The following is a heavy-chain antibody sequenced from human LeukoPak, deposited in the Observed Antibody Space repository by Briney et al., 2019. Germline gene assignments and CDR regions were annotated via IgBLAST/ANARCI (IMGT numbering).Heavy chain of an antibody. CDR1: GFTFSSSTFGSYT. D-gene: IGHD4-11*01. Sequence: GESLRLSCATSGFTFSSSTFGSYTMTWVRQAPGKGLEWVSSISSTGTYIYYTDSVKGRFTISRDIANSLLYLQMNNLRADDTAVYYCARDLDYSTGFDYWGQGTLVTVSS. CDR3: ARDLDYSTGFDY. V-gene: IGHV3-21*01. J-gene: IGHJ4*02. CDR2: ISSTGTYI.